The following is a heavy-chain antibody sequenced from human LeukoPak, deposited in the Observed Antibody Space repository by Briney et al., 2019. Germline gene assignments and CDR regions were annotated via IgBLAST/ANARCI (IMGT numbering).Heavy chain of an antibody. V-gene: IGHV1-69*05. Sequence: SVKVSCKASGGTFSSYAISWVRQAPGQGLEWMGRIIPIFGTANYAQKFQGRVTITTDESTSTAYMELSSLRSEDTAVYYCARDMCSGGSCYLYYYYMDVWGKGTTVTVSS. J-gene: IGHJ6*03. CDR1: GGTFSSYA. CDR2: IIPIFGTA. CDR3: ARDMCSGGSCYLYYYYMDV. D-gene: IGHD2-15*01.